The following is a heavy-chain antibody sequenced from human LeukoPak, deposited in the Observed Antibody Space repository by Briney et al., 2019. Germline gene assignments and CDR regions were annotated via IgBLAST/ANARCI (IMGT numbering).Heavy chain of an antibody. CDR1: GDSISSYY. CDR3: ARDYYYHNSGFFGY. D-gene: IGHD3-22*01. Sequence: SETLSLTCTVSGDSISSYYWSWIRQPAEKGLEWIGRIYSSGNTNYNPSLKSRVIMSADTSKNQFSLRLSSLTAADTAVYFCARDYYYHNSGFFGYWGQGTLVTVSS. CDR2: IYSSGNT. V-gene: IGHV4-4*07. J-gene: IGHJ4*02.